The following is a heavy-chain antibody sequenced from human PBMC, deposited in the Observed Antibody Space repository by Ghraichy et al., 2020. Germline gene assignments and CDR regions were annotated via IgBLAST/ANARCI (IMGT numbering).Heavy chain of an antibody. Sequence: GGSLRLSCAASGFTFSSYAMSWVRQAPGKGLEWVSGISVRGDHTYYADSVKGRFTVSRDNSKNTLNLQMNNLRAEDTAVYYCAKDPTGYWYFDLWGRGTLVTVSS. J-gene: IGHJ2*01. V-gene: IGHV3-23*01. CDR2: ISVRGDHT. D-gene: IGHD1-1*01. CDR1: GFTFSSYA. CDR3: AKDPTGYWYFDL.